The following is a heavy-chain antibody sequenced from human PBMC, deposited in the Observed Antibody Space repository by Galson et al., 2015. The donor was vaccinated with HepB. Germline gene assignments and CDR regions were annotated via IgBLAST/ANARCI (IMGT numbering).Heavy chain of an antibody. CDR2: IIPMFGTT. Sequence: SVKVSCKACGGTFSNYAITWVRQAPGQGLEWMGGIIPMFGTTNYAQKFQGRVTITADESTSTAYMEMSSLRSEDTAVYYCARDSTPISTVILSAFDVWGQGTMVTVSS. J-gene: IGHJ3*01. V-gene: IGHV1-69*13. D-gene: IGHD2/OR15-2a*01. CDR1: GGTFSNYA. CDR3: ARDSTPISTVILSAFDV.